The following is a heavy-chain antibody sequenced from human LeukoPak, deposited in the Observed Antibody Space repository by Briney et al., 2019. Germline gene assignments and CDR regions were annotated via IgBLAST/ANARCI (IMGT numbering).Heavy chain of an antibody. CDR3: ARHMITAAAGTRTYWYFDL. V-gene: IGHV4-4*07. Sequence: SETLSLTCTVSGGSISSYYWSWIRQPAGKGLEWIGRIYTSGSTNYNPSLKSRVTMSVDTSKNQFSLKLSSVTAADTAVYYCARHMITAAAGTRTYWYFDLWGRGTLVTVSS. CDR2: IYTSGST. J-gene: IGHJ2*01. D-gene: IGHD6-13*01. CDR1: GGSISSYY.